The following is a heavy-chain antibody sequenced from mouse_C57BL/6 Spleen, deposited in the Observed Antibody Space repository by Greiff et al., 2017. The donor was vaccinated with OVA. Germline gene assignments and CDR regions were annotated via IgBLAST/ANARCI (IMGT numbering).Heavy chain of an antibody. D-gene: IGHD2-3*01. J-gene: IGHJ2*01. CDR1: GYTFTSYW. Sequence: QVQLKQPGAELVRPGSSVKLSCKASGYTFTSYWMDWVKQRPGQGLEWIGNIYPSDSETHYNQKFKDKATLTVDKSSSTAYMQLSSLTSEDSEVYYCARDSYDGFDYWGQGTTLTVSS. V-gene: IGHV1-61*01. CDR3: ARDSYDGFDY. CDR2: IYPSDSET.